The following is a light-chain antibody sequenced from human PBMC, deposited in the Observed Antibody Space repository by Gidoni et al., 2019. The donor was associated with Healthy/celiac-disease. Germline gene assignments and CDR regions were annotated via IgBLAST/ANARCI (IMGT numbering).Light chain of an antibody. V-gene: IGKV3-11*01. CDR3: QQRSN. Sequence: ELVLTQSPATLSLSPGARATLYCRASQSVSSYLAWYQQKPGQAPRLLIYDASNRATGIPARFSGSGSGTDFTLTISSLEPEDFAVYYCQQRSNFGGGTKVEIK. CDR2: DAS. J-gene: IGKJ4*01. CDR1: QSVSSY.